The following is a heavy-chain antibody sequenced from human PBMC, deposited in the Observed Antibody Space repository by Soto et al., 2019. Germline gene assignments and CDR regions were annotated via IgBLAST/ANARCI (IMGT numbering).Heavy chain of an antibody. V-gene: IGHV4-34*01. Sequence: QVQLQQWGAGLLKPSETLSLTCAVYGGSFSGYYWSWIRQPPGKGLEWIGEINHSGSTNYNPSLKSRVTISVDTSKNQFSLKLSSVTAADTAVYYCARAERAYYYGSGSYYTLEYYYYYYMDVWGKGTTVTVSS. J-gene: IGHJ6*03. CDR3: ARAERAYYYGSGSYYTLEYYYYYYMDV. CDR1: GGSFSGYY. CDR2: INHSGST. D-gene: IGHD3-10*01.